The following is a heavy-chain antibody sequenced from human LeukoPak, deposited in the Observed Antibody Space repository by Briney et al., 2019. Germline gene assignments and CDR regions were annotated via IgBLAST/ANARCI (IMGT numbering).Heavy chain of an antibody. J-gene: IGHJ1*01. D-gene: IGHD3/OR15-3a*01. CDR2: IYSGGNT. CDR3: ARGYDSWTGDYSPAEYFQH. V-gene: IGHV3-53*01. Sequence: PGGSLRLSCAVSGFTVITNYLHGVRQAPGMGLEWVSLIYSGGNTDYADSVKGRFTISRDNSKNTLYLQMNSLRAEDTAVYYCARGYDSWTGDYSPAEYFQHWGRGTLVTVSS. CDR1: GFTVITNY.